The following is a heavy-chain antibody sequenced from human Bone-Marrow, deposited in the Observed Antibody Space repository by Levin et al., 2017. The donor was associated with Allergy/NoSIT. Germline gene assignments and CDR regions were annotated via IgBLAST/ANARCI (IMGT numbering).Heavy chain of an antibody. CDR1: GFTFSGSA. Sequence: LSLTCAASGFTFSGSAMHWVRQASGKGLEWVGRIRSKANSYATAYAASVKGRFTISRDDSKNTAYLQMNSLKTEDTAVYYCTNINDYMDVWGKGTTVTVSS. V-gene: IGHV3-73*01. CDR2: IRSKANSYAT. CDR3: TNINDYMDV. J-gene: IGHJ6*03.